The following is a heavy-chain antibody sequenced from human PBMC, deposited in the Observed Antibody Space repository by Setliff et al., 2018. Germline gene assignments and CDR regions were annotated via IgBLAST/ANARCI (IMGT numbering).Heavy chain of an antibody. Sequence: PGGSVRLSCAASGFTVSAYDMSWVRQAPGKGLEWVSLLDNDGSTYYADSVKGRFTISRDNSKNTLYLQMSSLRTEDTAVYYCRLWFGELLRDYWGQGTLVTVSS. CDR2: LDNDGST. V-gene: IGHV3-53*01. CDR3: RLWFGELLRDY. D-gene: IGHD3-10*01. J-gene: IGHJ4*02. CDR1: GFTVSAYD.